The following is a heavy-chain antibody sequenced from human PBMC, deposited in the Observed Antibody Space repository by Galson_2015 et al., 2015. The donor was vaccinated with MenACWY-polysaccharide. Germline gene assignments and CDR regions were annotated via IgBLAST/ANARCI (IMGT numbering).Heavy chain of an antibody. V-gene: IGHV3-23*01. D-gene: IGHD3-10*01. CDR2: LSSSGGSK. CDR1: GFSFGSSA. Sequence: SLRLSCAASGFSFGSSAMTWVRQAPGTRLDGVSLLSSSGGSKYYAESVTGRFTISRDNFKNTWFLQMNSLRAGDTAIYYCAKVDGPGDFYGLDHWGQGTPVLVSS. CDR3: AKVDGPGDFYGLDH. J-gene: IGHJ4*02.